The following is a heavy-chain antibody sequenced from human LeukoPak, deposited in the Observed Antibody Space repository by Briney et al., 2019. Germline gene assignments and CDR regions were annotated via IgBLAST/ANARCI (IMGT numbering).Heavy chain of an antibody. J-gene: IGHJ6*02. Sequence: GGSLRLSCAASGFTVSSNYMSWVRQAPGKGLEWVSVIYSGGSTYYADSVKGRFTISRDNSKNTLYLQMNSLRAEDTAVYYCARAIHSYSSGWYSFSYYYGMDVWGQGTTVTVSS. CDR3: ARAIHSYSSGWYSFSYYYGMDV. CDR1: GFTVSSNY. V-gene: IGHV3-53*05. CDR2: IYSGGST. D-gene: IGHD6-19*01.